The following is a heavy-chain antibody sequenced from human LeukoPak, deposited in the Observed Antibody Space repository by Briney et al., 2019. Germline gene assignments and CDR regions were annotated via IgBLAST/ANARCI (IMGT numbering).Heavy chain of an antibody. CDR1: GGSISSGNYY. CDR2: IYYSGST. Sequence: SETLSLTCTVSGGSISSGNYYWSWIRQHPGKGLEWIGYIYYSGSTYYNSSLKSRVTISVDTSKNQFSLKLSSVTAADTAVYYCARDQPPYAFDIWGQGTMVTVSS. CDR3: ARDQPPYAFDI. V-gene: IGHV4-31*03. J-gene: IGHJ3*02.